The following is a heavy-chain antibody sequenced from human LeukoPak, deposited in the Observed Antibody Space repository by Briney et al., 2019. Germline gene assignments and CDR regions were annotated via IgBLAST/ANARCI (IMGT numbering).Heavy chain of an antibody. V-gene: IGHV3-7*01. CDR1: GFTFSSYW. J-gene: IGHJ5*02. CDR3: ARDPYGSGSYSRFDP. Sequence: PGGSLRLSCAASGFTFSSYWMSWVRQAPGKGLEWVANIKQDGSEKYYVDSVKGRFTISRDNAKNSLYLQINSLRAEDTAVYYCARDPYGSGSYSRFDPWGQGTLVTVSS. D-gene: IGHD3-10*01. CDR2: IKQDGSEK.